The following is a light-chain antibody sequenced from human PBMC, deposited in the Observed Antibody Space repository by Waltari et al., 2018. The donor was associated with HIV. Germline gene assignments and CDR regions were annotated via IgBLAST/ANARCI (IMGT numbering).Light chain of an antibody. J-gene: IGLJ2*01. CDR3: YSADHSGDYKA. Sequence: SHELTQPSSLSVSPGQTARITCSGDVLPKKYAFWYQQKSGQAPLFVIYKDNIRTSAITELISGSSSGKSGTLTSSGGHVDDEDDYYCYSADHSGDYKAFGGGTRLTVL. V-gene: IGLV3-10*02. CDR1: VLPKKY. CDR2: KDN.